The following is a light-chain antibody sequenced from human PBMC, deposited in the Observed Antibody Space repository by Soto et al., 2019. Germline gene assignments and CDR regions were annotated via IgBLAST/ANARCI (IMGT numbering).Light chain of an antibody. CDR1: HTIASVY. V-gene: IGKV3D-20*01. J-gene: IGKJ4*01. CDR2: DTS. Sequence: IVLTQSPASLSLSPGERATLSCGASHTIASVYLAWYQHKPGLAPRLLIYDTSIRATGIPDRFTGSGAGTDSPLTISRQEHEDLAVYYCQQYDTSLTFGGGTKVEIK. CDR3: QQYDTSLT.